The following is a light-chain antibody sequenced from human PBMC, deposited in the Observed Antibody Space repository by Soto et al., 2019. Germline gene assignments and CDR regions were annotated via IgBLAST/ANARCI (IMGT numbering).Light chain of an antibody. J-gene: IGKJ1*01. V-gene: IGKV1-5*01. CDR2: DAS. CDR1: QSIGRW. CDR3: QQYNTYSPERT. Sequence: DIQMTQSPSTLSAFLGDRVTITCRASQSIGRWLAWYQQKPGKAPKLLIYDASSLESGVPSRFSGSGSGTEFTLTISSLQPDDFATYYCQQYNTYSPERTFGQGTKVDI.